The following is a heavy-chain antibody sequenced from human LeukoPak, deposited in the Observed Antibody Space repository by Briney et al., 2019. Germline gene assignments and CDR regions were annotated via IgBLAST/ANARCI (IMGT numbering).Heavy chain of an antibody. CDR3: ARHKSATYYYDSSGYYYFDY. D-gene: IGHD3-22*01. V-gene: IGHV4-39*01. CDR1: GGSISSSSYY. J-gene: IGHJ4*02. Sequence: SETLPLTCTVSGGSISSSSYYWGWIRQPPGKGLEWIGSIYYSGSTYYNPSLKSRVTISVDTSKNQFSLKLSSVTAADTAVYYCARHKSATYYYDSSGYYYFDYWGQGTLVTVSS. CDR2: IYYSGST.